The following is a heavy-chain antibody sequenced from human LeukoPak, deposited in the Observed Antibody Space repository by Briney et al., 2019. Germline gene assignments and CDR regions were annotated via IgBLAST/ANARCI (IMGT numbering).Heavy chain of an antibody. CDR1: GFTFDDYA. D-gene: IGHD3-16*01. Sequence: GRSLRLSCAASGFTFDDYAMHWVRQAPGKGLEWVSGISWNSGSIGYADSVKGRFTISRDDAKNSLYLQMNSLRAEDMALYYCAKSRAGGLRYYMDVWGKGTTVTVSS. CDR2: ISWNSGSI. J-gene: IGHJ6*03. CDR3: AKSRAGGLRYYMDV. V-gene: IGHV3-9*03.